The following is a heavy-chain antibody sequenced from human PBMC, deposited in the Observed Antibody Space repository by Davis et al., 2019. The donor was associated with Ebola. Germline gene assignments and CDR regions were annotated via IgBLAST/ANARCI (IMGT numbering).Heavy chain of an antibody. J-gene: IGHJ4*02. CDR2: IKSKTDGGTT. Sequence: PGGSLRLSCAASGFTFSNAWMSWVRQAPGKGLEWVGRIKSKTDGGTTDYAAPVKGRFTISRDDSKNTLYLQMNSLKTEDTAVYYCTTTSRITIFGVVKSIDYWGQGTLVTVSS. CDR3: TTTSRITIFGVVKSIDY. V-gene: IGHV3-15*01. CDR1: GFTFSNAW. D-gene: IGHD3-3*01.